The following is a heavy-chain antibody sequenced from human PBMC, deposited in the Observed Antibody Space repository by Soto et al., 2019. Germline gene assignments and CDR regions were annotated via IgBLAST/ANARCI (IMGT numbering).Heavy chain of an antibody. Sequence: GGSLRLSCAASGFTFSSYEMNWVRQAPGKGLEWVSYISSSGSTIYYADSVKGRFTISRDNAKNSLYLQMNSLRAEDTAVYYCARLAAACKHPYYYYGMDVWGQGTTVTVSS. CDR1: GFTFSSYE. CDR2: ISSSGSTI. CDR3: ARLAAACKHPYYYYGMDV. J-gene: IGHJ6*02. D-gene: IGHD6-13*01. V-gene: IGHV3-48*03.